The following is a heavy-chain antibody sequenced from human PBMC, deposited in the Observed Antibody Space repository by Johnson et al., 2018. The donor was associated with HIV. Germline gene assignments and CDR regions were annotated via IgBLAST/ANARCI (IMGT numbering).Heavy chain of an antibody. CDR2: ISSSGSTI. CDR3: AGGYGSGSGDAFDI. V-gene: IGHV3-48*03. CDR1: GFTFDDYA. J-gene: IGHJ3*02. Sequence: EVQLVESGGGLVQPGRSLRLSCAASGFTFDDYAMHWVRQAPGKGLEWVSYISSSGSTIYYADSVKGRFTISRDNAKNSLYLQMNSLRAEDTAVYYCAGGYGSGSGDAFDIWGQGTMVTVSS. D-gene: IGHD3-10*01.